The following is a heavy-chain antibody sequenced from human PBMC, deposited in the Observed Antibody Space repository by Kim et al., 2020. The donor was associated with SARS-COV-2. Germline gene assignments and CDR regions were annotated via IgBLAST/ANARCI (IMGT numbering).Heavy chain of an antibody. J-gene: IGHJ4*02. CDR1: SGSITSYY. V-gene: IGHV4-4*07. CDR2: IYSSGST. Sequence: SETLSLTCTVSSGSITSYYWSWIRQPAGKGLELIGRIYSSGSTTYNPSLKSRVIMSLDTSKNHFSLKLSSVTAADTAAYFCARDYSGGYGRYFDYWGQGT. CDR3: ARDYSGGYGRYFDY. D-gene: IGHD1-26*01.